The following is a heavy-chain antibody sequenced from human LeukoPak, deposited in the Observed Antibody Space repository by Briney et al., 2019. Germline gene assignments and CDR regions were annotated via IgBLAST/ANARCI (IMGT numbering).Heavy chain of an antibody. V-gene: IGHV1-69*04. Sequence: SVKVSCKASGGTFSSYAISWVRPAPGQGLEWMGRIIPILGIANYAQKFQGRVTITADKSTSTAYMELSSLRSEDTAVYYCARIEGQQLSFDYWGQGTLVTVSS. CDR2: IIPILGIA. J-gene: IGHJ4*02. D-gene: IGHD6-13*01. CDR1: GGTFSSYA. CDR3: ARIEGQQLSFDY.